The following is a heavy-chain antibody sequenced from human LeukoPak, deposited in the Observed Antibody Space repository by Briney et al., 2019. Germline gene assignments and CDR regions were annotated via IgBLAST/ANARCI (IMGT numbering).Heavy chain of an antibody. D-gene: IGHD2/OR15-2a*01. CDR3: ARGITFTDY. CDR2: INHSGST. V-gene: IGHV4-34*01. CDR1: GGSFSGYY. J-gene: IGHJ4*02. Sequence: PSETLSLTCAVYGGSFSGYYWSWIRQPPGKGLEWIGGINHSGSTNYNPSLKSRVTISVDTSKNQFSLKLSSVTAADTAVYYCARGITFTDYWGQGTLVTVSS.